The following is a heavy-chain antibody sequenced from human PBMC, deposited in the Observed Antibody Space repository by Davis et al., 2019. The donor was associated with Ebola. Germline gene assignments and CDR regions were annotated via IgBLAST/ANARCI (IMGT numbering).Heavy chain of an antibody. CDR3: ARDPSYGALDM. V-gene: IGHV3-23*01. J-gene: IGHJ3*02. Sequence: GESLKISCAASGFTFGSYAMSWVRQAPGKGLEWVSAISGSGGSTYYADSVKGRFTISRDNAKNSLYLQVNSLRAEDTAVFYCARDPSYGALDMWGQGTMVTVSS. D-gene: IGHD3-10*01. CDR2: ISGSGGST. CDR1: GFTFGSYA.